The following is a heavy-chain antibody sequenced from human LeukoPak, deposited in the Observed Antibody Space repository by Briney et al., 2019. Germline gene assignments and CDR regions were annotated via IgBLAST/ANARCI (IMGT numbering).Heavy chain of an antibody. CDR3: ARSRYSSGWYYI. J-gene: IGHJ3*02. CDR2: INHSGST. D-gene: IGHD6-19*01. CDR1: GGSFSSSSYY. V-gene: IGHV4-34*01. Sequence: SETLSLTCVLYGGSFSSSSYYWGWIRQPPGKGLEWIGEINHSGSTNYNPSLKSRVTISVDTSKNQFSLKLSSVTAADTAVYYCARSRYSSGWYYIWGQGTMVTVSS.